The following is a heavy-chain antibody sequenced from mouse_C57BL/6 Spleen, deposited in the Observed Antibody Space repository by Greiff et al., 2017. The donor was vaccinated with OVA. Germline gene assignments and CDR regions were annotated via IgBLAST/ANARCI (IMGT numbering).Heavy chain of an antibody. J-gene: IGHJ2*01. D-gene: IGHD1-1*01. CDR3: ATGSSPDD. Sequence: VQLKESGAELVKPGASVKISCKASGYAFSSYWMNWVKQRPGQGLEWIGQIYPGDGDTNYNGKFKGKATLTADKSSSTAYMQLSSLTSEDSAVYFCATGSSPDDWGQGTTLTVSA. CDR1: GYAFSSYW. CDR2: IYPGDGDT. V-gene: IGHV1-80*01.